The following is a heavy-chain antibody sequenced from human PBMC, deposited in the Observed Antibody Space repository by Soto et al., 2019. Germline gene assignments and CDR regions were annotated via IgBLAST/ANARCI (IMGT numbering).Heavy chain of an antibody. D-gene: IGHD5-12*01. Sequence: GGSLRLSGAASGFSSSSYEMNWVLQAPGKGLEWVSYISSGGTNIYYADSLKGRFTISRDNAKNSVDLQMNSLRPEDTAVYYCATDRWVHYSGYDWHFDLWGQGTPVTVSS. V-gene: IGHV3-48*03. CDR3: ATDRWVHYSGYDWHFDL. CDR2: ISSGGTNI. J-gene: IGHJ4*02. CDR1: GFSSSSYE.